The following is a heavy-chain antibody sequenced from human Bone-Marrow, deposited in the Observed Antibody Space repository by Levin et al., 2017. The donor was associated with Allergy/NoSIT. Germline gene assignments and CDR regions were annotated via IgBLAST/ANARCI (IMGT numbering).Heavy chain of an antibody. CDR3: ARGEYSTSEIDV. CDR2: ISYTEST. J-gene: IGHJ4*02. CDR1: RGSISNYY. Sequence: SQTLSLTCTVSRGSISNYYWNWIRQPPGKGLEWIGYISYTESTNYSPALKSRVTISVDTSENQFSLRLTSVTAADTAVYYCARGEYSTSEIDVWGQGILITVSS. D-gene: IGHD6-6*01. V-gene: IGHV4-59*01.